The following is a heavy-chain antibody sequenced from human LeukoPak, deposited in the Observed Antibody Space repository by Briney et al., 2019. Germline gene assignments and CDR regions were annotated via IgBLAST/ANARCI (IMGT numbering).Heavy chain of an antibody. CDR1: GFTFSSYA. Sequence: GGSLRLSCAASGFTFSSYAMSWVRQAPGKGLEWVSAISGSGGSTYYADSVKGRFTISRDNSKNTLYLQMNSLRAEDTAVYYCAKIAVDYDFWSGYPNFDYWGQGTLVTVSS. D-gene: IGHD3-3*01. V-gene: IGHV3-23*01. CDR3: AKIAVDYDFWSGYPNFDY. CDR2: ISGSGGST. J-gene: IGHJ4*02.